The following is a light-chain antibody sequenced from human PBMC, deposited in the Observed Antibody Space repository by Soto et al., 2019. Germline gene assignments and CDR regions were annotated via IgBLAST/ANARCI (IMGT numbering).Light chain of an antibody. J-gene: IGLJ1*01. CDR1: SSDVGGYNY. V-gene: IGLV2-14*01. CDR3: SSYTGSSTQV. CDR2: EVT. Sequence: QSALTQPASVSGSPGQSITISCTGTSSDVGGYNYVSWYQQHPGKAPKLMIYEVTNRPSGLSNRFSGSKSSNTASLTISGLQAEDEADYYCSSYTGSSTQVFGTGTKLTVL.